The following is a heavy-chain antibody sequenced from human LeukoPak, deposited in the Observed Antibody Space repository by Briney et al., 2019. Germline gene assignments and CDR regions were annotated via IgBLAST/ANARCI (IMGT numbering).Heavy chain of an antibody. CDR2: FDPEDGET. J-gene: IGHJ4*02. CDR3: ATGPTYSSGWYGPFDY. V-gene: IGHV1-24*01. D-gene: IGHD6-19*01. Sequence: ASVKVSCKVSGYTLSELSMHWVRQAPGKGLEWMGGFDPEDGETIYAQKFQGRVTMTEDTSTDTAYMEPSSLRSEDTAVYYCATGPTYSSGWYGPFDYWGQGTLVTVSS. CDR1: GYTLSELS.